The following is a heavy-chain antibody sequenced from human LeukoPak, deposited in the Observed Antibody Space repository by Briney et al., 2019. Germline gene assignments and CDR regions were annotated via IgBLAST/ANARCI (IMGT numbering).Heavy chain of an antibody. D-gene: IGHD3-10*01. V-gene: IGHV3-23*01. CDR3: ARVEAGQTRGYYFDY. CDR1: GFTFSSYG. CDR2: ISGSGGST. Sequence: GGSLRLSCAASGFTFSSYGMSWVRRAPGKGLEWVSAISGSGGSTYYADSVKGRFTISRDNAKNTLFLQMNSLRAEDTAVYYCARVEAGQTRGYYFDYWGQGTLVTVSS. J-gene: IGHJ4*02.